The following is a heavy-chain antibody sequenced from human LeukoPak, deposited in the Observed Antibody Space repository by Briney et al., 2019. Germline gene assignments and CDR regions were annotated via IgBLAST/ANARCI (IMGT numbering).Heavy chain of an antibody. J-gene: IGHJ4*02. CDR1: GFTFSSHS. Sequence: PGGSLRLSWAASGFTFSSHSMGWVRQAPGKGLECVATIGLDGAQKDFVDSVKGRFTLSRDNAKNSLFLEMNRLRVEDTAVYYCARWRGRQSEDCWGQGTLVTVSS. CDR2: IGLDGAQK. CDR3: ARWRGRQSEDC. D-gene: IGHD5-24*01. V-gene: IGHV3-7*01.